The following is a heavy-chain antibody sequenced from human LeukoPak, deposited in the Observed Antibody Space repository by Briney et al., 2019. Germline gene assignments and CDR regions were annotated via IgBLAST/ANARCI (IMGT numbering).Heavy chain of an antibody. J-gene: IGHJ3*02. CDR1: GGTFSSYA. Sequence: ASVKVSCKASGGTFSSYAISWVRQAPGQGLEWMGWINAGNGNTKYSQKFQGRVTITRDTSASTAYMELSSLRSEDTAVYYCARAPGGRAFDIWGQGTMVTVSS. CDR3: ARAPGGRAFDI. V-gene: IGHV1-3*01. D-gene: IGHD1-26*01. CDR2: INAGNGNT.